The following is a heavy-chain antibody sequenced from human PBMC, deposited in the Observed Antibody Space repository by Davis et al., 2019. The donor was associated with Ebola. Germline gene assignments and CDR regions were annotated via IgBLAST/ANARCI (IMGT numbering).Heavy chain of an antibody. J-gene: IGHJ6*04. CDR2: INHSGST. Sequence: SEPLSPTFTVPGGSFSGYYWSWIRQPPGKGLEWIGEINHSGSTNYNPSLKSRVTISVDTSKNQFSLNLKSVTAADTAIYYCARDRGPVLIGSTTVYTYHAMDVWGKGTTVTVSS. D-gene: IGHD3-16*01. CDR3: ARDRGPVLIGSTTVYTYHAMDV. V-gene: IGHV4-34*01. CDR1: GGSFSGYY.